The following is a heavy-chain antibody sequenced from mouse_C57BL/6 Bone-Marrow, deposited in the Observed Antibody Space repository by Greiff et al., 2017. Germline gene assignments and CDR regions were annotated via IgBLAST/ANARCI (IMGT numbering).Heavy chain of an antibody. D-gene: IGHD1-1*01. CDR2: IYPRSGNT. V-gene: IGHV1-81*01. Sequence: QVHVKQSGAELARPGASVKLSCKASGYTFTSYGISWVKQRTGQGLEWIGEIYPRSGNTYYNEKFKGKATLTADKSSSTAYMELRSLTSEDSAVYFCARSWGVVASDWYFDVWGTGTTVTVSS. J-gene: IGHJ1*03. CDR3: ARSWGVVASDWYFDV. CDR1: GYTFTSYG.